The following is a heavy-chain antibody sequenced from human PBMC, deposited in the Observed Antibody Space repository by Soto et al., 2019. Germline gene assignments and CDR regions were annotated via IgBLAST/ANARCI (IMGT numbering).Heavy chain of an antibody. D-gene: IGHD2-8*01. CDR3: AADATAWQQMVPSDY. CDR2: IAVGSGYT. CDR1: GFTFTSSA. V-gene: IGHV1-58*01. Sequence: SVKVSCKASGFTFTSSAFQWVRQARGQRPEWIGWIAVGSGYTNYAQRFQDRVTLTRDMSTATTYMELGRLTSEDTAIYYCAADATAWQQMVPSDYWGQGTLVTVSS. J-gene: IGHJ4*02.